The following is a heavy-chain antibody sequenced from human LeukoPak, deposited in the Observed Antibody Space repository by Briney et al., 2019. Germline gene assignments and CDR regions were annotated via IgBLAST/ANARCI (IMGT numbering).Heavy chain of an antibody. CDR2: IYSGGST. J-gene: IGHJ4*02. D-gene: IGHD3-10*01. CDR1: GFIFSDYY. V-gene: IGHV3-66*01. Sequence: GGSLRLSCAASGFIFSDYYMSWVRQAPGKGLEWVSVIYSGGSTYYADSVKGRFTISRDNSKNTLYLQMNSLRAEDTAVYYCASGNFFGSGSYSDYWGQGTLVTVSS. CDR3: ASGNFFGSGSYSDY.